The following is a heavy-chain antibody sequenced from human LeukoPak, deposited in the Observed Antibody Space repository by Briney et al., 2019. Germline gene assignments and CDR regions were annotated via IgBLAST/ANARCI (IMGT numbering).Heavy chain of an antibody. D-gene: IGHD3-22*01. J-gene: IGHJ4*02. CDR1: GFTFSAYE. V-gene: IGHV3-48*03. CDR2: IRGSETAI. Sequence: PGGSLRLSCEASGFTFSAYEMNWVRQAPGKGLEWISYIRGSETAIYYADSVRGRFTVSRDNAKNTVYLQMSSLRAEDTAVYYCASTIGYDSSGHMDFDYWGQGTLVTVSS. CDR3: ASTIGYDSSGHMDFDY.